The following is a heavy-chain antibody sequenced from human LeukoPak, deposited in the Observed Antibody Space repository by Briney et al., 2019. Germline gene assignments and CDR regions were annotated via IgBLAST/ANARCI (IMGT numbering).Heavy chain of an antibody. Sequence: GGSLRLSCSASGFTFSSYAMHWVRQAPGKGLEYVSAISSNGGSTYYADSVKGRFTISRDNSKNTLYLQMSSLRAEDTAVYYCVKDPTYYYDSSGYYPDYWGQEPWSPSPQ. V-gene: IGHV3-64D*09. CDR3: VKDPTYYYDSSGYYPDY. J-gene: IGHJ4*01. D-gene: IGHD3-22*01. CDR1: GFTFSSYA. CDR2: ISSNGGST.